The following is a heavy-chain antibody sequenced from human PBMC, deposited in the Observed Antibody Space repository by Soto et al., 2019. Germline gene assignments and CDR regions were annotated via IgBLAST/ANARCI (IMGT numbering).Heavy chain of an antibody. CDR1: GYTFTSYD. CDR2: MNPNSGNT. Sequence: ASVKVSCKASGYTFTSYDINWVRQATGQGLEWIGWMNPNSGNTGYAQKFQGRVTMTRNTSISTAYMELSSLRSEDTAVYYCARERSFAYYYYYYMDVWGKGTTVTVSS. V-gene: IGHV1-8*01. CDR3: ARERSFAYYYYYYMDV. D-gene: IGHD3-3*01. J-gene: IGHJ6*03.